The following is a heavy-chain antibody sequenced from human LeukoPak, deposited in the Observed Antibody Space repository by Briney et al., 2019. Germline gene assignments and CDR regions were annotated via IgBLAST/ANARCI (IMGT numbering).Heavy chain of an antibody. CDR3: AKVMAQQLEDAADAFDI. V-gene: IGHV3-23*01. CDR1: DGSISSGGYS. CDR2: ISGSGGST. Sequence: ETLSLTCAVSDGSISSGGYSWSWVRQAPGKGLEWVSAISGSGGSTYYADSVKGRFTISRDNSKNTLYLQMNSLRAEDTAVYYCAKVMAQQLEDAADAFDIWGQGTMVTVSS. D-gene: IGHD6-13*01. J-gene: IGHJ3*02.